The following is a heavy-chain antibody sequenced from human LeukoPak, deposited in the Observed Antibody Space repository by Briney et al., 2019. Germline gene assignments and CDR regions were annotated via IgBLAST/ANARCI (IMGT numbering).Heavy chain of an antibody. J-gene: IGHJ4*02. D-gene: IGHD3-10*01. V-gene: IGHV5-51*01. Sequence: GESLKISCKGSGYSFTSYWIGWVRQMPGKGLEWMGIIYPGDSDTRYSPSFQGQVTISADKSISTAYLQWSSLKASDTAMYYCARPRWFGEPLGAHRAYYFDYWGQGTLVTVSS. CDR3: ARPRWFGEPLGAHRAYYFDY. CDR2: IYPGDSDT. CDR1: GYSFTSYW.